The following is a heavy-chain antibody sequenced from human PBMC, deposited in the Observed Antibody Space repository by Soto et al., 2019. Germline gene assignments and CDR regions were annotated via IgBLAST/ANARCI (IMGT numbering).Heavy chain of an antibody. CDR1: GGTFSSYT. J-gene: IGHJ2*01. Sequence: QVQLVQSGAEVKKSGSSVTVSCKASGGTFSSYTISWVRQAPGQGLEWMGGIIPIFGTANYAQKFQGRVTIXXDXSXXTADMELSSLRSEDTAVYYCARGNHRWLQLWYFDLWGRGTLVTVSS. CDR2: IIPIFGTA. V-gene: IGHV1-69*12. D-gene: IGHD5-12*01. CDR3: ARGNHRWLQLWYFDL.